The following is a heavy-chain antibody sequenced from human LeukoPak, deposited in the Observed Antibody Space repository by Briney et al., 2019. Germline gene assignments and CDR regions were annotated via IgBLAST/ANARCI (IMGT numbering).Heavy chain of an antibody. CDR1: GFTFSSYG. CDR2: IWYDGSNK. Sequence: QPGGSLRLSCAASGFTFSSYGMHWVRQAPGKGLEWVAVIWYDGSNKYYADSVKGRFTISRDNSKNTLYLQMNSLRAEDTAVYYCARDQHAKWEPPGPLDYWGQGTLVTVSS. D-gene: IGHD1-26*01. CDR3: ARDQHAKWEPPGPLDY. J-gene: IGHJ4*02. V-gene: IGHV3-33*01.